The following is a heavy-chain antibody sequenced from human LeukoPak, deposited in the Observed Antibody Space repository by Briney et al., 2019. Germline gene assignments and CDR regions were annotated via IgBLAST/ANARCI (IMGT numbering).Heavy chain of an antibody. CDR1: GFTFSSYE. V-gene: IGHV3-48*03. Sequence: GGSLRLSCAASGFTFSSYEMNWVRQAPGKGLEWVSYISSSGSTISYADSVKGRFTVSRDNAKNSLYLQMNSLRAEDMALYYCAKDMASRYYDITDDAFDIWGQGTMVTVSS. D-gene: IGHD3-9*01. CDR3: AKDMASRYYDITDDAFDI. J-gene: IGHJ3*02. CDR2: ISSSGSTI.